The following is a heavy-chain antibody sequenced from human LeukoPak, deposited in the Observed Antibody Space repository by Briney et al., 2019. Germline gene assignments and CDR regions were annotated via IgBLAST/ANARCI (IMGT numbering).Heavy chain of an antibody. V-gene: IGHV4-59*01. CDR3: ARGRSNYYGMDV. D-gene: IGHD1-26*01. J-gene: IGHJ6*02. CDR1: DGSINSYY. CDR2: IYYNGNT. Sequence: SETLSLTCSVSDGSINSYYWNWIRRPPGKGLEWIGYIYYNGNTNYSPSLKSRVTMSVDTSKSLFSLKVSSVTAADTAVYYCARGRSNYYGMDVWGQGTTVTVSS.